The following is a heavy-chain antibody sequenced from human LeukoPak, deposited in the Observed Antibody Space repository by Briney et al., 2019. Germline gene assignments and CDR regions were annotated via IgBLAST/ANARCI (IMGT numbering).Heavy chain of an antibody. D-gene: IGHD3-10*01. Sequence: GASVKVSCKASGYTFTSYGISWVRQAPGQGLEWMGWISAYNGNTNYAQKLQGRVTMTTDTSTSTAYMELRSLRSDDTAVYYCARAPYGSGSYSTFDYWGQGTLVTVSS. CDR2: ISAYNGNT. J-gene: IGHJ4*02. CDR3: ARAPYGSGSYSTFDY. CDR1: GYTFTSYG. V-gene: IGHV1-18*01.